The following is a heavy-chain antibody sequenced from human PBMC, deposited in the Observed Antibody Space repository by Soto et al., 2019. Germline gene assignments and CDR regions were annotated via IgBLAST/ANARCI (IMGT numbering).Heavy chain of an antibody. CDR2: INPNSGGT. J-gene: IGHJ6*02. CDR1: GYTFTGYY. Sequence: ASVKVSCKASGYTFTGYYMRWVRQAPGQGLEWMGWINPNSGGTNYAQKFQGRVTMTRDTSISTAYMELSRLRSDDTAVYYCARVPSGYCSGGSCYSNYYYGMDVWGQGTTVTVSS. D-gene: IGHD2-15*01. CDR3: ARVPSGYCSGGSCYSNYYYGMDV. V-gene: IGHV1-2*02.